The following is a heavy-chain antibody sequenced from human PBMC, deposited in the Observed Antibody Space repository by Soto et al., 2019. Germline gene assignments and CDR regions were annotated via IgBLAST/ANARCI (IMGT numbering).Heavy chain of an antibody. CDR3: ARESIAARRGFDY. Sequence: ASVKVSCKASGYTFTGYYMHWVRQAPGQGLEWMGWINPNSGGTNYAQKFQGRVTMTRDTSISKAYMELSRLRSDDTAVYYCARESIAARRGFDYWGRGTLVTVSS. V-gene: IGHV1-2*02. CDR2: INPNSGGT. CDR1: GYTFTGYY. J-gene: IGHJ4*02. D-gene: IGHD6-6*01.